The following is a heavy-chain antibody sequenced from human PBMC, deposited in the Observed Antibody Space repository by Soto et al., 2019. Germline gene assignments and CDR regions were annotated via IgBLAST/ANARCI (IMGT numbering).Heavy chain of an antibody. CDR1: GGSFSAYY. CDR2: IDHSGST. CDR3: VRGLRYSGMDV. V-gene: IGHV4-34*01. Sequence: SETLSLTCAVNGGSFSAYYWTWIRQPPASGLEWIWEIDHSGSTNYNPFPESRVTMSIDTAKNRCSLNVTSVTAAETAVYYCVRGLRYSGMDVWGQGTTVTVYS. D-gene: IGHD2-15*01. J-gene: IGHJ6*02.